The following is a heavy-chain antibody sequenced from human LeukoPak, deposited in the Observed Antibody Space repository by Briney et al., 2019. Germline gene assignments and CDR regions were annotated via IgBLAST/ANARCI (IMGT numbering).Heavy chain of an antibody. CDR3: ATHPPKLCTGGSCSDY. D-gene: IGHD2-15*01. CDR1: GGSISSYS. Sequence: SETLSPTCTVSGGSISSYSWSWIRQPPGKGLEWIGYIYYSGSTNYNPSLKSRVTISIDTSKNQFSPKLSSVTAADTAVYYCATHPPKLCTGGSCSDYWGQGTLVTVSS. J-gene: IGHJ4*02. V-gene: IGHV4-59*01. CDR2: IYYSGST.